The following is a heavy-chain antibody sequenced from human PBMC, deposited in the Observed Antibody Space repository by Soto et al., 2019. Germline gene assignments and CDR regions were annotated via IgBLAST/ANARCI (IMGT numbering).Heavy chain of an antibody. J-gene: IGHJ4*01. Sequence: EVQLVESGGGLVKPGGSLRLSCAASGFTFSNAWINWVRQAPGKGLEWVGRIKSKTDGGTTDYAEPLKGRFAISRDDSNNMVYRQMNSLKIEDTAVYYCTTDSYSTIIIVRFDYWGHGTLVTVSS. CDR3: TTDSYSTIIIVRFDY. D-gene: IGHD3-22*01. CDR1: GFTFSNAW. V-gene: IGHV3-15*07. CDR2: IKSKTDGGTT.